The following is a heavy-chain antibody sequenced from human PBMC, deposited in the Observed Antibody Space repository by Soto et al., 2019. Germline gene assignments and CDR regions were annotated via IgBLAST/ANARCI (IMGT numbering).Heavy chain of an antibody. Sequence: GGSLRLSCAASGVTFSSYGMHWVRQAPGKGLEWVAFNSYDRSNKYYADSVKGRFTISRDSSEKTLYLQMNSLRPEDTVVYYCAKALGELSPESYDYWGQGTLVTVSS. CDR1: GVTFSSYG. CDR2: NSYDRSNK. V-gene: IGHV3-30*18. J-gene: IGHJ4*02. CDR3: AKALGELSPESYDY. D-gene: IGHD3-16*02.